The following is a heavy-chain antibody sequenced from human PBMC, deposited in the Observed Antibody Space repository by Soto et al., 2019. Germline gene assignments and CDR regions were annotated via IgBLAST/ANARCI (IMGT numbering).Heavy chain of an antibody. D-gene: IGHD3-22*01. CDR2: IHPSGGST. V-gene: IGHV1-46*01. J-gene: IGHJ6*02. CDR3: VKDRDSNSWPSRDV. Sequence: ASVKVSCKASGYTFTSHYLHWVRQAPGQGLEWMGVIHPSGGSTSYAQKFQDRVTMTRDTSTSTAYMELRSLRSDDTAVYYCVKDRDSNSWPSRDVWGPGTTVTVSS. CDR1: GYTFTSHY.